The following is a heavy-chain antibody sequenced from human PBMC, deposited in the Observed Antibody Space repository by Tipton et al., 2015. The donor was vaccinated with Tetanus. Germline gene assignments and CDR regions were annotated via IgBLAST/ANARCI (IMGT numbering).Heavy chain of an antibody. CDR3: ARVTYCRSSSCSGGTWFDP. Sequence: TLSLTCTVSGGSISSYYWSWIRQPPGKGLEWIGYIYYSGSTNYNPSLKSRVTISVDTSKNQFSLKLSSVTAADTAVYYYARVTYCRSSSCSGGTWFDPCGQGTLVTGSS. CDR2: IYYSGST. CDR1: GGSISSYY. D-gene: IGHD2-2*01. J-gene: IGHJ5*02. V-gene: IGHV4-59*01.